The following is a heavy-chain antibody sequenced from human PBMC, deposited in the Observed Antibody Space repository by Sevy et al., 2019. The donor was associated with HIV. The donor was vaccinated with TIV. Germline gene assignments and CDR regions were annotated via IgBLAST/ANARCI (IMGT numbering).Heavy chain of an antibody. CDR2: IRSDDTAV. J-gene: IGHJ4*02. V-gene: IGHV3-30*02. CDR3: AKWSGDYPLYYCDF. D-gene: IGHD2-21*02. CDR1: GSTFKNHG. Sequence: GGSLRLSCEVSGSTFKNHGMHWVRHAPGKGLEWLAAIRSDDTAVDYAASVKGRFTISRDIFKNTLYLQMNSLRVEDTAVYYCAKWSGDYPLYYCDFWGQGTLVTVSS.